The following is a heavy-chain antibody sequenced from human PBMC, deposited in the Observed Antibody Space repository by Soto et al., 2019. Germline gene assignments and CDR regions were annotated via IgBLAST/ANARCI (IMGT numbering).Heavy chain of an antibody. CDR1: GFTFSSYA. Sequence: EVQLLESGGGLVQPGGSLRLSCAASGFTFSSYAMSWVRQAPGKGLEWVSVISGSDDSTYYADSVKGRFTISRDNTKNTLYLQMNRLRAEDTAVYYCAKRSSSSTFDYWGQGTLVTVSS. D-gene: IGHD6-6*01. CDR2: ISGSDDST. J-gene: IGHJ4*02. CDR3: AKRSSSSTFDY. V-gene: IGHV3-23*01.